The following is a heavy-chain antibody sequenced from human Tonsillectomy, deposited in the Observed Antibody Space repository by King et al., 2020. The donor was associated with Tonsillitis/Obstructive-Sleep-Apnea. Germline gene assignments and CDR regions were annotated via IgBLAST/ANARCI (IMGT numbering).Heavy chain of an antibody. CDR2: INHSGST. Sequence: VQLQQWGAGLLKPSEPLSLTCAVYGGSFSGYYWSWIRQPPGKGLEWIGEINHSGSTNYNPSLKSRVTISVDTSKNQFSLKLSSVTAADTAVYYCARETRVYGSGSQDFDYWGQGTLVTVSS. CDR1: GGSFSGYY. D-gene: IGHD3-10*01. V-gene: IGHV4-34*01. J-gene: IGHJ4*02. CDR3: ARETRVYGSGSQDFDY.